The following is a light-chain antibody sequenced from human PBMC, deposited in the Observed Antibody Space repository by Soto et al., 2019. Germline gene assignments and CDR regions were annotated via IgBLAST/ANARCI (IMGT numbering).Light chain of an antibody. Sequence: EIVLTQSPGTLSLSPGESATLSCRASQSVISKFLAWYQQNPGQAPRLVIYGASSRATGIPDRFSGSGSGTDFTLTISRLEPEDFAVYYCQQNDGSPLTFGQGTKLQIK. CDR3: QQNDGSPLT. V-gene: IGKV3-20*01. J-gene: IGKJ2*01. CDR1: QSVISKF. CDR2: GAS.